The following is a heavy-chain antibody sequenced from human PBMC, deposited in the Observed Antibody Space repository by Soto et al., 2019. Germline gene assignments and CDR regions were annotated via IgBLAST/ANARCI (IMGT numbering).Heavy chain of an antibody. V-gene: IGHV1-3*01. CDR1: GYTFTSYA. D-gene: IGHD3-9*01. Sequence: GASVKVSCKASGYTFTSYAMHWVRQAPGQRLEWMGWINAGNGNTKYSQKFQGRVTITRDTSASTAYMELSSLRSEDTAVYYCARDLRYFDWLFDYWGQGTLVTVSS. CDR2: INAGNGNT. J-gene: IGHJ4*02. CDR3: ARDLRYFDWLFDY.